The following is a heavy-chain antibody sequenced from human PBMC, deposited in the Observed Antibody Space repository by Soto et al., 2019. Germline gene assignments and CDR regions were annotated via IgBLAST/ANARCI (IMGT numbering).Heavy chain of an antibody. Sequence: QLQLQESGPGLVKPSETLSLTCTVSGVSISSSGYYWGWLRQPPGKGMEWIGNMHYGGNSYYRPSLKRRVIISVHTSNLLFSTQLSSVTAAFTAVYYCPRHSIEKALCWWNFDLWVRGTLVTFSS. D-gene: IGHD6-6*01. CDR3: PRHSIEKALCWWNFDL. V-gene: IGHV4-39*01. J-gene: IGHJ2*01. CDR1: GVSISSSGYY. CDR2: MHYGGNS.